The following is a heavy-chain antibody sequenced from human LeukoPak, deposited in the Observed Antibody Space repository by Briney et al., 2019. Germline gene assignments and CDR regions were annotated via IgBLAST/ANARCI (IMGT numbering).Heavy chain of an antibody. J-gene: IGHJ6*03. V-gene: IGHV4-39*07. CDR1: GGSMSTYY. D-gene: IGHD5-12*01. Sequence: SETLSLTCTVSGGSMSTYYWGWIRQPPGKGLEWIATIHYSGSTYYNASLKSRVTMSVDTSKNQFSLKLSSVTAADTAVYYCAREIVDIVATTPSYYMDVWGKGTTVTISS. CDR2: IHYSGST. CDR3: AREIVDIVATTPSYYMDV.